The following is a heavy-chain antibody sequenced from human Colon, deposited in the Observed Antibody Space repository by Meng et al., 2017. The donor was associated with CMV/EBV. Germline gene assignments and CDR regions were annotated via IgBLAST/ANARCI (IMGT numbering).Heavy chain of an antibody. Sequence: QVQLVQSGAEVKKPGASVKVSCKASGYTFTNYGISWVRQAPGQGLEWMGWISAYTGDTYYAQKFQDRVTMTTDTSTSTAYMELRSLRSDDTAVYYCVRESQSGSYIYLQHWGQGTLVTVSS. CDR1: GYTFTNYG. CDR2: ISAYTGDT. D-gene: IGHD1-26*01. CDR3: VRESQSGSYIYLQH. V-gene: IGHV1-18*01. J-gene: IGHJ1*01.